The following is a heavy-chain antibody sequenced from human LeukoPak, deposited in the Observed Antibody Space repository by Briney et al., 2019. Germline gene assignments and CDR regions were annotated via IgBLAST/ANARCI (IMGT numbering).Heavy chain of an antibody. CDR1: GFTFNNYV. Sequence: PGGSLRLSCAASGFTFNNYVMNWVRPAPGKGLEWVSVISDSGGSTYYADSVKGRFTVSRDNSKNTLYLQMNSLRAEDTAVYYCAKAKDYHSGANFDYWGQGTLVTVSS. J-gene: IGHJ4*02. CDR3: AKAKDYHSGANFDY. V-gene: IGHV3-23*01. D-gene: IGHD3-22*01. CDR2: ISDSGGST.